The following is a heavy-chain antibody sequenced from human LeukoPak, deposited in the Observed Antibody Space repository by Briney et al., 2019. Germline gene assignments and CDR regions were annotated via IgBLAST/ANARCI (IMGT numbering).Heavy chain of an antibody. J-gene: IGHJ4*02. V-gene: IGHV1-8*01. CDR3: ARGPPNWGYDY. CDR2: MSPNSGDT. D-gene: IGHD7-27*01. CDR1: GYTFTSYD. Sequence: ASVKVSCKASGYTFTSYDFNWGRQATGQRPEWMGWMSPNSGDTGYAQKFQDRVTMTRNTSISTAYMELSSLRSDDTAVYYCARGPPNWGYDYWGPGTLVTVSS.